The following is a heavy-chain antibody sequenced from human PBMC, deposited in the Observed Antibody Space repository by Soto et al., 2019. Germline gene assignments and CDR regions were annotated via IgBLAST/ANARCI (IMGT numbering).Heavy chain of an antibody. D-gene: IGHD4-4*01. CDR3: ARVNYVYYYGMDV. J-gene: IGHJ6*02. V-gene: IGHV4-30-4*01. CDR2: IYYSGST. CDR1: GGSISSGDYY. Sequence: KTSETLSLTCTVSGGSISSGDYYWSWIRQPPGKGLEWIGYIYYSGSTYYNPSLKSRVTISVDTSKNQFSLKLSSVTAADTAVYYCARVNYVYYYGMDVWGQGTTVTVSS.